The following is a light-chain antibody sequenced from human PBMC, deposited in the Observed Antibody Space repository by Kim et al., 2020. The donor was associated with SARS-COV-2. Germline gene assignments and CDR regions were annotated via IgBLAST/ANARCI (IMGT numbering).Light chain of an antibody. V-gene: IGKV1-27*01. CDR2: AAS. Sequence: ASVGDKVTITCRASQGISNYLAWYQQKPGKVPKLLIYAASTLQSGVPSRFSGSGSGTDFTLTISSLQPEDVATYYCQKYNSAPRTFGQGTKVDIK. J-gene: IGKJ1*01. CDR1: QGISNY. CDR3: QKYNSAPRT.